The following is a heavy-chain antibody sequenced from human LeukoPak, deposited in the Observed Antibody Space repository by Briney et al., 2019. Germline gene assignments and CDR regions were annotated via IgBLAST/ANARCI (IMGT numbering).Heavy chain of an antibody. CDR1: GGSINYYY. CDR3: ARETPGAGHLDY. D-gene: IGHD7-27*01. CDR2: IYYSGGT. Sequence: SETLSLTCTVSGGSINYYYWMWIRQPPGKGLEWIGYIYYSGGTHYNPSLKSRVTMLVDTSKNQFSLKLTAVTAADTAVYYCARETPGAGHLDYWGQGSLVTVSS. V-gene: IGHV4-59*01. J-gene: IGHJ4*02.